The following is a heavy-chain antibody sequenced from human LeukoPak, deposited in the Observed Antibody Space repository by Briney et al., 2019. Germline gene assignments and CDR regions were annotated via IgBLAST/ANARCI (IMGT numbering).Heavy chain of an antibody. J-gene: IGHJ4*02. Sequence: GGSLRLSCAASGFTFDDYGMSWVRQAPGKGLEWVSGINWNGGSTGYADSVKGRFTISRDNAKNSLYLQMNSLRAEDTAVYYCAKSHQLTATYYFDYWGQGTLVTVSS. CDR2: INWNGGST. V-gene: IGHV3-20*04. D-gene: IGHD2-2*01. CDR1: GFTFDDYG. CDR3: AKSHQLTATYYFDY.